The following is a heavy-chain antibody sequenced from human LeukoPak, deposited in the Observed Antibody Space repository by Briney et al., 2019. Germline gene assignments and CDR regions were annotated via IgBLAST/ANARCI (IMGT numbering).Heavy chain of an antibody. V-gene: IGHV1-2*02. D-gene: IGHD6-13*01. Sequence: ASVKVSCKASGYTFTGYYMHWVRQAPGQGLEWMGWINPNSGGTNYTQQFQGRVTMTRDRSISTAYMELSRPRSDDTAVYYCARRESEYSSSWYYFDYWGQGTLVTVSS. J-gene: IGHJ4*02. CDR1: GYTFTGYY. CDR3: ARRESEYSSSWYYFDY. CDR2: INPNSGGT.